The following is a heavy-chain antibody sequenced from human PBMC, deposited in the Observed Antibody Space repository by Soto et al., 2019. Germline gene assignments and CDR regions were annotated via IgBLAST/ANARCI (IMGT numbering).Heavy chain of an antibody. Sequence: EVQLVESGGGLVQPGGSLRLSCAASAFTFSSNDVNWVRQAPGKGLEWVSYVSSSGTTIYYADSVKGRFTISRDNAKNSLYLQMDSLRVEDTAVYYCAREGQHRGYYYGMDVWGQGTTVTVSS. D-gene: IGHD3-10*01. J-gene: IGHJ6*02. CDR1: AFTFSSND. CDR2: VSSSGTTI. CDR3: AREGQHRGYYYGMDV. V-gene: IGHV3-48*03.